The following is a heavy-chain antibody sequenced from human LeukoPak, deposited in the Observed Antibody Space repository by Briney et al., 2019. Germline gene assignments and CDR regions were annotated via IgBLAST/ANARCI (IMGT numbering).Heavy chain of an antibody. CDR2: IIPIFGTA. CDR3: ARDGGRGVKDYYYYYMDV. Sequence: SVKVSCKASGGTFSSYAISWVRQAPGQGLEWMGGIIPIFGTANYAQKFQGRVTITAGKSTSTAYMELSSLRSEDTAVYYCARDGGRGVKDYYYYYMDVWGKGTTVTVSS. CDR1: GGTFSSYA. J-gene: IGHJ6*03. V-gene: IGHV1-69*06. D-gene: IGHD3-10*01.